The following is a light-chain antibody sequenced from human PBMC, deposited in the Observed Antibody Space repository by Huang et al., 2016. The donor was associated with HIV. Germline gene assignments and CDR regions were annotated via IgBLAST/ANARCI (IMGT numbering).Light chain of an antibody. CDR3: QQYYSTPT. CDR1: QRVLYSSNNKNY. CDR2: WAP. Sequence: DIVMTQSPDSLAVSLGERATIHCTSSQRVLYSSNNKNYLAWYQQKPGQPPKLLIYWAPSRESGVPDRFSGSGSGTDFTLTISSLQAEDVAVYYCQQYYSTPTFGQGTKVEIK. J-gene: IGKJ1*01. V-gene: IGKV4-1*01.